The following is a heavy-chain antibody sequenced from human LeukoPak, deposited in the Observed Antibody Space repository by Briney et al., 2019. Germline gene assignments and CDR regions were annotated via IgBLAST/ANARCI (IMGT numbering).Heavy chain of an antibody. J-gene: IGHJ6*04. CDR3: ARGASPDV. V-gene: IGHV3-53*01. CDR2: IYRGGGT. Sequence: GGSLRLSCAASGFTVTGSYMTWVRQAPGKGLEWVPIIYRGGGTSYANSVRGRFTVSRDNSKNTLYLQMNSLRAEDTAVYYCARGASPDVWGKGTTVTVSS. CDR1: GFTVTGSY. D-gene: IGHD3-16*01.